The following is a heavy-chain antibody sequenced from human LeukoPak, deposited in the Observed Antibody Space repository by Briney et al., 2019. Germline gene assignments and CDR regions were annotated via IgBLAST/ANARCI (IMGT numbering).Heavy chain of an antibody. J-gene: IGHJ6*03. Sequence: SGGSLRLSCAASGFTFSSYWMTWVRQAPGKGLEWVANIKEDGSEKYYVDSVKGRFTISRDNAKNSLYLQMNSLRAEDTAVYYCARDTGIAAAGYYYYYMDVWGKGTTVTISS. CDR2: IKEDGSEK. V-gene: IGHV3-7*01. CDR1: GFTFSSYW. D-gene: IGHD6-13*01. CDR3: ARDTGIAAAGYYYYYMDV.